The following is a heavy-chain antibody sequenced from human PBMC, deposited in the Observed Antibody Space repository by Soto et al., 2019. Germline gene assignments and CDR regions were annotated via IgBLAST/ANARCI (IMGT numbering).Heavy chain of an antibody. CDR2: IIPIFGTA. Sequence: SVKVSCKASGGTFSSYAIRWVRQAPGQGLEWMGVIIPIFGTANYAQKFQGRVTITADESTSTAYMELSSLRSEDTAVYYCARGYCSSTSCYKCRNYYYYGMDVWGQGTTVTVSS. CDR3: ARGYCSSTSCYKCRNYYYYGMDV. V-gene: IGHV1-69*13. D-gene: IGHD2-2*02. J-gene: IGHJ6*02. CDR1: GGTFSSYA.